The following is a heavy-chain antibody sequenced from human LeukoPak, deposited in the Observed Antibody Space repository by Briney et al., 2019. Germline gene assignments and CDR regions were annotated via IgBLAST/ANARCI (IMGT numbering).Heavy chain of an antibody. V-gene: IGHV4-39*01. J-gene: IGHJ5*02. CDR2: IYYSGST. CDR3: ARQRDSSGWYFP. CDR1: GGSISSSSYY. Sequence: SETLSLTCTVSGGSISSSSYYWVCIRQPPGKGLDSIGSIYYSGSTYYNPSLKSRVPISVYTSKNQFSLKLSSGSAADTAVYYCARQRDSSGWYFPWGQGTLVTVSS. D-gene: IGHD6-19*01.